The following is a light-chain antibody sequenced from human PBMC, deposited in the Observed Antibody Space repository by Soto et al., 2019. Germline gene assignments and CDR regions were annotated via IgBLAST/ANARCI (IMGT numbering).Light chain of an antibody. Sequence: EIVLTQSPGTLSLSPGERATLSCRASQSVSSSYLAWYQQKPGQAPRLLIYGASSRATGIPDWFSGSGSGTDFTLTIIRLEPEDFAVYYCQQYGSSPMYTFGQGTKLEIK. V-gene: IGKV3-20*01. CDR1: QSVSSSY. CDR2: GAS. CDR3: QQYGSSPMYT. J-gene: IGKJ2*01.